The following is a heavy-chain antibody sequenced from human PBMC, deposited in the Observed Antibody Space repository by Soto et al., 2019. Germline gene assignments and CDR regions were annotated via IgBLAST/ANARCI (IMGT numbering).Heavy chain of an antibody. V-gene: IGHV3-30*18. Sequence: QVQLVESGGGVVQPGRSLRLSCAASGFTFSSYGMHWVRQAPGKGLEWVAVISYDGSNKYYADSVKGRFTISRDNSKNTLYLQMNSLRAEDTAVYYCAKDGLELSGYWGQGTLVTVSS. CDR2: ISYDGSNK. CDR1: GFTFSSYG. CDR3: AKDGLELSGY. J-gene: IGHJ4*02. D-gene: IGHD1-7*01.